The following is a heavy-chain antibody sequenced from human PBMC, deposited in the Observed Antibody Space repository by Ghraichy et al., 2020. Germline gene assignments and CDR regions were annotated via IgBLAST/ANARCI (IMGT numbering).Heavy chain of an antibody. CDR2: IKNDGSEK. CDR1: GFTFSNYW. CDR3: ARYSTVSTGGIFDY. Sequence: GGSLRLSCAASGFTFSNYWMSWVRQAPGKGLEWVANIKNDGSEKYYVDSVKGRFTISRDNAKNSLYMQVNSLRAEDTAVYYCARYSTVSTGGIFDYWGQGTLVTVSS. J-gene: IGHJ4*02. D-gene: IGHD4-17*01. V-gene: IGHV3-7*01.